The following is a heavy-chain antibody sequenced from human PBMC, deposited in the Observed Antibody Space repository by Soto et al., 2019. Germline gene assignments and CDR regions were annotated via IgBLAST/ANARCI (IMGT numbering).Heavy chain of an antibody. CDR1: GFTFSDYY. J-gene: IGHJ5*02. V-gene: IGHV3-11*01. CDR2: IITGGSLK. Sequence: QVQLVESGGGLVKPGGSLRLSCAASGFTFSDYYMSWVRQTPGKGREWVSYIITGGSLKYYADSVKGRFTISRDDANNSLYLQMNSMRVEDTAVYYCARSGSGYSFDPWGQGTLVTVSS. CDR3: ARSGSGYSFDP. D-gene: IGHD3-22*01.